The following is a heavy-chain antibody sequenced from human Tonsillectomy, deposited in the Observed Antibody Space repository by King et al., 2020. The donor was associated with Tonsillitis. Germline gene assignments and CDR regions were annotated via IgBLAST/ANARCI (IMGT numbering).Heavy chain of an antibody. CDR3: AKASRDRGSYHDY. J-gene: IGHJ4*02. V-gene: IGHV3-23*04. Sequence: VQLVESGGGLVQPGGSLRLSCAASGFTFSTYAMSWVRQAPGKGLEWVSAITGSGTSTYYTDSVKGRFTISRDNSKNTLYLHVDSLRAEDTAVYFCAKASRDRGSYHDYWGQGALVTVSS. CDR2: ITGSGTST. D-gene: IGHD1-26*01. CDR1: GFTFSTYA.